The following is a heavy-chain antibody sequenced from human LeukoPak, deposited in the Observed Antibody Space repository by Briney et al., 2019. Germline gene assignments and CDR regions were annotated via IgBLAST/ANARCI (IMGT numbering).Heavy chain of an antibody. V-gene: IGHV3-23*01. CDR1: GFTFSSYA. D-gene: IGHD2-2*01. Sequence: GGSLRLSCAASGFTFSSYAMSWVRQAPGKGLEWVSALSASGGTTYYADSVKGRFTISRDNSKNTLYLQMSSLRAEDTAIYYCAKEPREYCSSTSCPNWIGPWGQGTLVTVSS. CDR3: AKEPREYCSSTSCPNWIGP. J-gene: IGHJ5*02. CDR2: LSASGGTT.